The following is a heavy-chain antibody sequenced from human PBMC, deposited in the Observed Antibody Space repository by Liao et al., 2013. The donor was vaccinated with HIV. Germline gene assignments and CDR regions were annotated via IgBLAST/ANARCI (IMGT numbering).Heavy chain of an antibody. Sequence: QLQLQESGPGLVKPSETLSLTCTVSGGFVSNSRYYWGWIRQPPGKGLEWIGNIYYSGSTYYNPSLESRVTVSIDMSKNQFSLKLTSVTAADTAVYFCAREADYGHFDYWGQGTVVTVSS. V-gene: IGHV4-39*07. CDR2: IYYSGST. CDR1: GGFVSNSRYY. J-gene: IGHJ4*02. D-gene: IGHD4-17*01. CDR3: AREADYGHFDY.